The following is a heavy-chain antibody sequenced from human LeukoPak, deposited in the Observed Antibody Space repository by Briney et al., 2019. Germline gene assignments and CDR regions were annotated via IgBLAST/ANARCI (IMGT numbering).Heavy chain of an antibody. D-gene: IGHD3-22*01. Sequence: PGGSLRLSCAASGFTFSSYAMSWVRQAPGKGLEWVSAISGSGGSTYYADSVKGRFTISRDNSKNTLYLQMNSLRAEDTAVYYCAKDPHQDYYDSTNWFDPWGQGTLVTVSS. CDR2: ISGSGGST. CDR3: AKDPHQDYYDSTNWFDP. V-gene: IGHV3-23*01. CDR1: GFTFSSYA. J-gene: IGHJ5*02.